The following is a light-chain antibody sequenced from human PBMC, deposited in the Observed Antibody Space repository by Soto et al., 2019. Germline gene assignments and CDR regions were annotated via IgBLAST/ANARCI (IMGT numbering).Light chain of an antibody. V-gene: IGKV3-11*01. CDR1: QSVRTF. J-gene: IGKJ1*01. Sequence: EIVLTQSPATLSLSPGERATLSCRASQSVRTFLAWYQLKPGQPPRLLIYDASNRATGIPARFSGSGSGTDFTLTISSLEPEDFAVYYCQQYGSPPQTFGQGTKVDI. CDR2: DAS. CDR3: QQYGSPPQT.